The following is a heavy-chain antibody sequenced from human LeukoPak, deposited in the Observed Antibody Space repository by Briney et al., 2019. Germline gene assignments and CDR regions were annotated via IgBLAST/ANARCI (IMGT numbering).Heavy chain of an antibody. D-gene: IGHD3-9*01. CDR3: ATWDPYDXXTGYXXRNFDY. J-gene: IGHJ4*02. Sequence: GASVKVSCKVSGYTLTELSMHWVRQAPGKGLEWMGGFDPEDGETIYAQKFQGRVTMAEDTSTDTAYMELSSLRSEDTAVYYCATWDPYDXXTGYXXRNFDYXGQXTXXXXSS. CDR2: FDPEDGET. CDR1: GYTLTELS. V-gene: IGHV1-24*01.